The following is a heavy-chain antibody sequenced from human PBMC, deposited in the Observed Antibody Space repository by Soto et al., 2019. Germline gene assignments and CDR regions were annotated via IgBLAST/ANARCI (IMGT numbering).Heavy chain of an antibody. CDR1: GYTFTSYA. CDR2: INAGNGNT. CDR3: ARSISSSWYSNRNWFDP. V-gene: IGHV1-3*01. Sequence: ASVKVSCKASGYTFTSYAMHWVRQAPGQRLEWMGWINAGNGNTKYSQKFQGRVTITRDTSASTAYMELSSLRSEDTAVYYCARSISSSWYSNRNWFDPWGQGTLVTVS. J-gene: IGHJ5*02. D-gene: IGHD6-13*01.